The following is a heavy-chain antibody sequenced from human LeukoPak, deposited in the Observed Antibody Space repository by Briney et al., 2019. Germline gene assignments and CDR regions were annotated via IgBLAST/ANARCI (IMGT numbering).Heavy chain of an antibody. CDR1: GGTFSNYA. Sequence: EASVKVSCKASGGTFSNYAISWVRQAPGQGLEWMGIINPSGGSTSYAQKFQGRVTMTRDMSTSTVYMELSSLRSEDTAVYYCARDPSGHYDFRTHFDYWGQGTLVTVSS. D-gene: IGHD3-3*01. CDR2: INPSGGST. J-gene: IGHJ4*02. CDR3: ARDPSGHYDFRTHFDY. V-gene: IGHV1-46*01.